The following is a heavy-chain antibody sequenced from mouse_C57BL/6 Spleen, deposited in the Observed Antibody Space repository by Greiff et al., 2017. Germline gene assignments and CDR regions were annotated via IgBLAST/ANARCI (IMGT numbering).Heavy chain of an antibody. CDR1: GYTFTDYY. Sequence: QVQLQQSGAELVRPGASVKLSCKASGYTFTDYYINWVKQRPGQGLEWIARIYPGSGNTYYNEKFKGKATLTAEKSSSTAYMQLSSLTSEDSAVYFCAREGVVGSSDYWGQGTTLTVSS. V-gene: IGHV1-76*01. J-gene: IGHJ2*01. D-gene: IGHD1-1*01. CDR3: AREGVVGSSDY. CDR2: IYPGSGNT.